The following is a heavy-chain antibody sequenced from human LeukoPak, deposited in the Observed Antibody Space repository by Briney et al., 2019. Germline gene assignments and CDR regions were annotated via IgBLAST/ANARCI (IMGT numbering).Heavy chain of an antibody. J-gene: IGHJ4*02. CDR1: GFTFDDYA. CDR2: ISWNSGIM. CDR3: AKDYRAVARTGGAFDY. V-gene: IGHV3-9*03. D-gene: IGHD6-19*01. Sequence: SGGSLRLSCAASGFTFDDYAMHWVRQAPGKGLEWVSGISWNSGIMVYADSVKGRFTISRDNAKHSLYLQMNSLRAEDMALYYCAKDYRAVARTGGAFDYWGQGTLVTVSS.